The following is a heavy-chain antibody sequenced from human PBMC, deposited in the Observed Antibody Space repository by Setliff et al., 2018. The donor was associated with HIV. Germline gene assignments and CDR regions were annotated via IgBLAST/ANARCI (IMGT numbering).Heavy chain of an antibody. CDR1: GGSINSTSYY. Sequence: SETLSLTCTVSGGSINSTSYYWGRIRQPPGNGLEWIGSIYHTGSTYYKPSLKSRVTISVDTSKDQFSLRLSSVAAGDTAVYYCARSIVPVASGYYYFEYWGQGTLVTVSS. V-gene: IGHV4-39*01. CDR2: IYHTGST. CDR3: ARSIVPVASGYYYFEY. J-gene: IGHJ4*02. D-gene: IGHD3-3*01.